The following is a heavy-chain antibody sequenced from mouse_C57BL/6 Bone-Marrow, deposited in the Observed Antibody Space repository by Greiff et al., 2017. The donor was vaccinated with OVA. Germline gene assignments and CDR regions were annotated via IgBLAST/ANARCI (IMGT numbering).Heavy chain of an antibody. V-gene: IGHV5-17*01. CDR3: ARTQRGYFDY. CDR1: GFTFSDYG. CDR2: ISSGSSTI. Sequence: EVQGVESGGGLVKPGGSLTLSCAASGFTFSDYGMHWVRQAPEKGLEWVAYISSGSSTIYYADTVKGRFTISRDNAKNTLFLQMTSLRSEDTAMYYCARTQRGYFDYWGQGTTLTVSS. J-gene: IGHJ2*01.